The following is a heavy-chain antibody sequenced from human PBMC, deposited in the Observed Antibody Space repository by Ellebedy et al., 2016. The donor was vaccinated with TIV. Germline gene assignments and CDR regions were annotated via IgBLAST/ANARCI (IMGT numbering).Heavy chain of an antibody. CDR2: ISSSSSYI. J-gene: IGHJ3*02. D-gene: IGHD3-22*01. Sequence: GGSLRLSXTASGFTFSSYIMNWVRQAPGKGLEWFSSISSSSSYIYYADSVKGRFTISRDNAKNSLYLQMNSLRAEDTAVYYCARTDTPTYYYESSGYWADAFDIWGQGTMVTVSS. CDR1: GFTFSSYI. CDR3: ARTDTPTYYYESSGYWADAFDI. V-gene: IGHV3-21*01.